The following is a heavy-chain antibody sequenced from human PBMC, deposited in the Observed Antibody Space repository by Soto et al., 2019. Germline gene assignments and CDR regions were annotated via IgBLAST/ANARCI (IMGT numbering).Heavy chain of an antibody. CDR3: ARVQSGYDFAY. CDR1: GYTFTSYG. D-gene: IGHD5-12*01. CDR2: ISAYNGNT. J-gene: IGHJ4*02. V-gene: IGHV1-18*01. Sequence: QVQLVQSGAEVKKPGASVKVSCKASGYTFTSYGINWVRQAPGQGLEWMGWISAYNGNTHYAQKLQGRVTMTTDTSTSTAYTELRSLRSDDTAVYYCARVQSGYDFAYWGQGTLVTVSS.